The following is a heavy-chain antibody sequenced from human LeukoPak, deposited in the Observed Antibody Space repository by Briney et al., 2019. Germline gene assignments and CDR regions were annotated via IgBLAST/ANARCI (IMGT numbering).Heavy chain of an antibody. CDR2: INHSGST. CDR1: GGSFSGYY. D-gene: IGHD3-22*01. Sequence: PSETLSLTCAVYGGSFSGYYWSWIRQPPGKGLEWIGEINHSGSTNYNPSLKSRVTISVDTSKNQFSLKLSSVTAADTAVYYCARAAHYYDSGGYYYGPLDYWGQGTLVTVSS. J-gene: IGHJ4*02. CDR3: ARAAHYYDSGGYYYGPLDY. V-gene: IGHV4-34*01.